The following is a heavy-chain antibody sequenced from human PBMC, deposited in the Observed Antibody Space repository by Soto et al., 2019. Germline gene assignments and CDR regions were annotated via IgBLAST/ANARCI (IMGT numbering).Heavy chain of an antibody. Sequence: QVQLVQSGAEVKKPGASVKVSCKASGYTFTSYGISWVRQAPGQGLEWMGWISAYNGNTNYAQKLQGRVTMTTDTSTSTDYMELRSLRSDDTAVYYCARDLRAGTTHRLGFGYWGQGTLVTVSS. J-gene: IGHJ4*02. CDR2: ISAYNGNT. CDR1: GYTFTSYG. CDR3: ARDLRAGTTHRLGFGY. D-gene: IGHD3-16*01. V-gene: IGHV1-18*01.